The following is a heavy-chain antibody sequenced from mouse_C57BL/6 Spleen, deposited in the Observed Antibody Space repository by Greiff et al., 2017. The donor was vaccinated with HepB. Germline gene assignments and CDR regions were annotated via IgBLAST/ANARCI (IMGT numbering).Heavy chain of an antibody. J-gene: IGHJ3*01. CDR3: AKNGDIGIQAWFAY. CDR2: IWRGGST. Sequence: VQLQESGPGLVQPSQSLSITCTVSGFSLTSYGVHWVRQSPGKGLEWLGVIWRGGSTDYNAAFMSRLSITKDNSKSQVFFKMNSLQADDTAIYYCAKNGDIGIQAWFAYWGQGTLVTVSA. V-gene: IGHV2-5*01. D-gene: IGHD2-14*01. CDR1: GFSLTSYG.